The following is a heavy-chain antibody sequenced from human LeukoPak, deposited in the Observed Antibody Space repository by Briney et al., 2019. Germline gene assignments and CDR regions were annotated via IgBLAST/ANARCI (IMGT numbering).Heavy chain of an antibody. CDR2: FNHGGSI. CDR1: GYSISSGYY. J-gene: IGHJ4*02. Sequence: SETLSLTCTVSGYSISSGYYWGWIRQPPGKGLEWIGSFNHGGSIYYSPSLKSRVTISEDTSKNQFSLKLSSVTAADTAVYYCARVSPWGQWIDYWGQGTLVTVSS. D-gene: IGHD6-19*01. V-gene: IGHV4-38-2*02. CDR3: ARVSPWGQWIDY.